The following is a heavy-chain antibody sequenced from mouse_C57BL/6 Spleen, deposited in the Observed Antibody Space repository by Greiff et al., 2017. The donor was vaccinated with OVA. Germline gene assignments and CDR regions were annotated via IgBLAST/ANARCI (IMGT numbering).Heavy chain of an antibody. D-gene: IGHD1-1*01. CDR1: GFTFSSHG. Sequence: EVQRVESGGDLVKPGGSLKLSCAASGFTFSSHGMSWVRQTPDKRLEWVATISSGGSYTYYPDSVKGRFTISRDNAKNTLYLQMSSLKSEDTAMYYCARQTTRYYFDYWGQGTTLTVSS. J-gene: IGHJ2*01. V-gene: IGHV5-6*01. CDR3: ARQTTRYYFDY. CDR2: ISSGGSYT.